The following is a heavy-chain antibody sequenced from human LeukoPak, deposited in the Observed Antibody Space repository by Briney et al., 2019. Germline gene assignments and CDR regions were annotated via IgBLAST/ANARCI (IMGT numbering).Heavy chain of an antibody. CDR1: GFTFSDYY. D-gene: IGHD6-13*01. CDR2: ISRNSYT. V-gene: IGHV3-11*06. CDR3: ARMGIAAVGAYYFDY. Sequence: VGSLRLSSAASGFTFSDYYMSWIRQAPGKGLEWVSYISRNSYTNYADSVKGRFTISRDNAKNSLYLQMASLRAEDTAVYYCARMGIAAVGAYYFDYWGQETLVSVSS. J-gene: IGHJ4*02.